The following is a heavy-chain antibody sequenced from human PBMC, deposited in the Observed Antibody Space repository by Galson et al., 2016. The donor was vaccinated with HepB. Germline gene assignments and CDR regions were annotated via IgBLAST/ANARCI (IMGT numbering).Heavy chain of an antibody. CDR1: GYTFASHG. V-gene: IGHV1-18*01. Sequence: SVKVSCKASGYTFASHGVSWIRQAPGQGLEWMGWISAFNGNTKYAQRFQGRVTMTTDTSTSTAYMEMGSLTSDDTAVYYCARVSGDDYFDFWGQGTLIIVSS. D-gene: IGHD3-3*01. CDR2: ISAFNGNT. CDR3: ARVSGDDYFDF. J-gene: IGHJ4*02.